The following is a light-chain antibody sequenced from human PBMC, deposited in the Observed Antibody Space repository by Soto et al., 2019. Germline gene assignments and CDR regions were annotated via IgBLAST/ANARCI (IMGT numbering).Light chain of an antibody. V-gene: IGLV2-14*01. CDR1: NSDVGSYIY. J-gene: IGLJ2*01. CDR2: EVT. CDR3: SSYSSGSTLVV. Sequence: QSALTQPASVSGSPGQSITISCTGTNSDVGSYIYVSWYQQHPGKVPRLLIYEVTNRPAGVSSRFSGSKSGNTASLTISGLQAEDEGDYYCSSYSSGSTLVVFGGGTKLTVL.